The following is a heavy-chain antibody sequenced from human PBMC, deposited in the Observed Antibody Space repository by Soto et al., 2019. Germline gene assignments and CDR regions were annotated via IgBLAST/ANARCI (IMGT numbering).Heavy chain of an antibody. CDR1: GFSFSTYW. Sequence: QPGGSLRLSCEASGFSFSTYWMSWVRQAPGKGLEWVANVNHDGGETDYVDSVEDRFAIFRDNAKNSLYLQMDRLRVEDTAVYYCVRDNWSLFDRWGQGTLVTVSS. J-gene: IGHJ5*02. CDR3: VRDNWSLFDR. D-gene: IGHD1-26*01. V-gene: IGHV3-7*03. CDR2: VNHDGGET.